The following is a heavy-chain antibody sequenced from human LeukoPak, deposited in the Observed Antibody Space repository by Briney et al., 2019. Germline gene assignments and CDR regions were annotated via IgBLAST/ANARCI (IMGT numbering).Heavy chain of an antibody. CDR3: ARLREIPVFGVVTKSTSYFDY. V-gene: IGHV3-7*01. CDR1: GFTLSSYS. J-gene: IGHJ4*02. CDR2: IKQDRSEK. D-gene: IGHD3-3*01. Sequence: GGSLRLSCAASGFTLSSYSMNWVRQAPGKGLELVANIKQDRSEKYYVDSVKGRFTISRDNAKNSLYLQMNSLRAEDTAVYYCARLREIPVFGVVTKSTSYFDYWGQGTLVTVSS.